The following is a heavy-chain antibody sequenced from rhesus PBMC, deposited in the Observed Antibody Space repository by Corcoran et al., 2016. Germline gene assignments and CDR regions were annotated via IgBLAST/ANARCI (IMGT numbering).Heavy chain of an antibody. CDR1: GYSLRSDYG. CDR3: ANGSFDY. Sequence: QVQLQESGTGLVKPSETLSLTCAAYGYSLRSDYGWSWIRQPTGKGLEWIGYIGGSSGSTNYNPSLKSRVTISKDTSKNQFSLKLSSVTAADTAVYYCANGSFDYWGQGVLVTVSS. V-gene: IGHV4-127*01. D-gene: IGHD5-12*01. CDR2: IGGSSGST. J-gene: IGHJ4*01.